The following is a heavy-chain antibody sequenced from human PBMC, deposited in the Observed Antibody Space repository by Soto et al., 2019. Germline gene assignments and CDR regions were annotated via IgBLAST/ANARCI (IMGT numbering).Heavy chain of an antibody. CDR2: ISAYNGNT. D-gene: IGHD2-2*02. CDR1: GYTFTSYG. V-gene: IGHV1-18*01. CDR3: ARVPAAIRGYYYYGMDV. J-gene: IGHJ6*02. Sequence: EASVKVSCKASGYTFTSYGISWVRQAPGQGLEWMGWISAYNGNTNYAQKLQGRVTMTTDTSTSTAYMELRSLRSDDTAVYYCARVPAAIRGYYYYGMDVWGQGTTVTVSS.